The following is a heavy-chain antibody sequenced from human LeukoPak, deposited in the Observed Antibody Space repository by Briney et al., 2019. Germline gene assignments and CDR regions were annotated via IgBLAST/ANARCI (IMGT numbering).Heavy chain of an antibody. J-gene: IGHJ6*02. CDR3: ARASITIFGVVIIPGGMDV. D-gene: IGHD3-3*01. V-gene: IGHV4-34*01. Sequence: PSETLSLTCAVYGGSFSGYYWSWIRQPPEKGLEWIGEINHSGSTNYNPSLKSRVTISVDTSKNQFSLKLSSVTAADTAVYYCARASITIFGVVIIPGGMDVWGQGTTVTVSS. CDR1: GGSFSGYY. CDR2: INHSGST.